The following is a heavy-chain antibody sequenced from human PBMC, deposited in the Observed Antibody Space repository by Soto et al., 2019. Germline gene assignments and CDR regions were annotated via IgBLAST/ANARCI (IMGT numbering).Heavy chain of an antibody. CDR2: IFETDDAT. CDR3: TRYGGPTQPHYLDH. V-gene: IGHV3-23*01. D-gene: IGHD4-17*01. J-gene: IGHJ4*02. Sequence: EVPLLESGGGLVQPGGSLRLSCAASGFNFDNYPMGWVRQAPGKGLQWVSSIFETDDATVYTDSVQGRFFISRDNSKYTLYLQMTNLRVEDTAVYHCTRYGGPTQPHYLDHWGQGILVTVSS. CDR1: GFNFDNYP.